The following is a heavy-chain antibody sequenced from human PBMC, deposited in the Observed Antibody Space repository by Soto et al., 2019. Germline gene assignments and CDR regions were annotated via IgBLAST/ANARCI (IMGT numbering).Heavy chain of an antibody. V-gene: IGHV3-48*02. CDR1: GFTFSSFS. J-gene: IGHJ3*02. Sequence: ESGGGLVQPGGSLRLSCAASGFTFSSFSMNWVRQAPGQGLEWVSYINTRSRTIFYADSVKGRFTISRDDAKNSLFLQMNSLRDEDTAVYYCVRDRDYAFDIWGQGTMVTVSS. D-gene: IGHD3-10*01. CDR3: VRDRDYAFDI. CDR2: INTRSRTI.